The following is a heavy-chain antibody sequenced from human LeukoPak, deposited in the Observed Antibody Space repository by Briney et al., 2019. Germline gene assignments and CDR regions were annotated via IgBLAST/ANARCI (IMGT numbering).Heavy chain of an antibody. Sequence: SETLSLTCTVSDGSISSYYWSCIRQPPGKRLAWIAYIYYSGSTNYNPSLKSRVTISVDTSKNQFSLKLSSVTAADTAVYYCASVAPGSSSSLFDYWGQGTLVTVSS. J-gene: IGHJ4*02. D-gene: IGHD6-13*01. CDR3: ASVAPGSSSSLFDY. CDR2: IYYSGST. CDR1: DGSISSYY. V-gene: IGHV4-59*01.